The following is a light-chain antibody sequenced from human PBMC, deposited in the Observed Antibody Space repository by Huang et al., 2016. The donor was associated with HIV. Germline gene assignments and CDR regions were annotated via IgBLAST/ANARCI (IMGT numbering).Light chain of an antibody. V-gene: IGKV1-39*01. CDR2: AAS. CDR3: QQGYITPQT. J-gene: IGKJ2*01. CDR1: QRISTF. Sequence: DIQMTQSPSSLSASVGDRVTITCRASQRISTFLNWYQQKPGKAPKLLIYAASILESGVPSRFSGGGSGTEFALTSSSLQPEDFATYYCQQGYITPQTFGQGTNLDIK.